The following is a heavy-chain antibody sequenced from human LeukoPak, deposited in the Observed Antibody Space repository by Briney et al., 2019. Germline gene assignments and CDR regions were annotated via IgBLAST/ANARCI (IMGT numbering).Heavy chain of an antibody. V-gene: IGHV3-30*02. CDR3: AKEYRIYYDSSGYFDY. CDR1: GFTFSSYG. J-gene: IGHJ4*02. CDR2: IRYDGSNK. D-gene: IGHD3-22*01. Sequence: GGSLRLSCAASGFTFSSYGMHWVRQAPGKGLEWVAFIRYDGSNKYYADSVKGRFTISRDNSKNTLYLQMNSLGAEDTAVYYCAKEYRIYYDSSGYFDYWGQGTLVTVSS.